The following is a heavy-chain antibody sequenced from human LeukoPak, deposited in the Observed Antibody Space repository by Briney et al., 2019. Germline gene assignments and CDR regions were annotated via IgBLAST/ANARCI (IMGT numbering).Heavy chain of an antibody. V-gene: IGHV3-9*01. CDR3: ASELHY. CDR2: ISWDSDTI. J-gene: IGHJ4*02. Sequence: GGSLRLSCAASGFTFDDYAMHWVRHAPGKGLEWVSGISWDSDTIVYADSVKGRFTISRDNAKNSLYLQMNSLRAEDTGVYYCASELHYWGPGTLVTVSS. CDR1: GFTFDDYA. D-gene: IGHD1-7*01.